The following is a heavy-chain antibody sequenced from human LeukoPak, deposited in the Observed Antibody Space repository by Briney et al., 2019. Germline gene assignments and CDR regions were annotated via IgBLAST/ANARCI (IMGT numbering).Heavy chain of an antibody. Sequence: ASVKVSCKSSGFLFTNYLLHWVRQAPGQGLEWVGRIAPSVDTTNYAQKFRDRVTMTRDTSTSTVYMELRSLRSEDTALYYCVREESGGYFDYWGQGTLVSLSS. V-gene: IGHV1-46*01. D-gene: IGHD4-23*01. CDR2: IAPSVDTT. J-gene: IGHJ4*02. CDR1: GFLFTNYL. CDR3: VREESGGYFDY.